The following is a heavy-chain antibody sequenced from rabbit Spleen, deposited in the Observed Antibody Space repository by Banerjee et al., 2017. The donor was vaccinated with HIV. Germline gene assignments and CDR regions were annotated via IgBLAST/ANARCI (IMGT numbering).Heavy chain of an antibody. J-gene: IGHJ6*01. D-gene: IGHD1-1*01. CDR3: ARDTSSSFSSYGMDL. V-gene: IGHV1S45*01. CDR1: GVSFNDKDV. Sequence: QEQLEESGGGLVKPEGSLTLTCKASGVSFNDKDVMCWVRQAPGKGLEWITCINMVTGKSVYASWAKGRFTISKTSSTTVTLQVTSLTAADTATYFCARDTSSSFSSYGMDLWGQGTLVTVS. CDR2: INMVTGKS.